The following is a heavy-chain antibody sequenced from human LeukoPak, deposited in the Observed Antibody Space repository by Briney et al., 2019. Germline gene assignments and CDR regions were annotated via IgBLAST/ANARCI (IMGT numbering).Heavy chain of an antibody. J-gene: IGHJ6*03. CDR3: ARGYCSGGSCFNLYYYYYYMDV. CDR2: ISYDGSNK. V-gene: IGHV3-30*19. CDR1: GFTFSTYG. Sequence: GGSLRLSCAASGFTFSTYGMHWVRQAPGKGLEWVAVISYDGSNKYYADSVKGRFTISRDNSKNTLYLQMNSLRAEDTAVYYCARGYCSGGSCFNLYYYYYYMDVWGKGTTVTVSS. D-gene: IGHD2-15*01.